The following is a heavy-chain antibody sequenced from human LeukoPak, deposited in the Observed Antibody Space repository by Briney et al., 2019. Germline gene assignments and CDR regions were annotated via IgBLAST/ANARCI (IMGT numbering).Heavy chain of an antibody. D-gene: IGHD3/OR15-3a*01. CDR3: AKKTCPGLFNLP. CDR2: ISSSSSYR. Sequence: GGSLRLSCAASGITFSSYNMNWVRQAPGKGLEWVSSISSSSSYRYYADSVKGRFTISRDNAKNSLYLQMNSLRAEETASYYLAKKTCPGLFNLPGGQGTLVTVSS. V-gene: IGHV3-21*01. CDR1: GITFSSYN. J-gene: IGHJ4*02.